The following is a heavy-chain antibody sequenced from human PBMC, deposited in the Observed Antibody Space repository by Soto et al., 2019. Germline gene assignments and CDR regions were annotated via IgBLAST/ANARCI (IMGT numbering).Heavy chain of an antibody. V-gene: IGHV3-30*18. D-gene: IGHD2-8*01. CDR1: GFIFSDYG. CDR2: IAYDGSNK. J-gene: IGHJ6*02. CDR3: AKDPWGIMVYRYYYYGMDV. Sequence: GGSLRLSCAASGFIFSDYGMHWVRQAPGKGLEWVAVIAYDGSNKYCADSVKGRFTISRDNSKNTLYLQMNSLRAEDTAVYYCAKDPWGIMVYRYYYYGMDVWGQGTTVTVSS.